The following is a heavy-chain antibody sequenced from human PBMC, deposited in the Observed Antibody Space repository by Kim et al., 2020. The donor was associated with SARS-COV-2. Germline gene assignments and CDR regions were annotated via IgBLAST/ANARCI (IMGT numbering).Heavy chain of an antibody. Sequence: VKVSCKASGYTFTSYGISWVRQAPGQGLEWMGWISAYNGNTNYAQKLQGRVTMTTDTSTSTAYMELRSLRSDDTAVYYCARGKGPNYDILTGQAIDYWGQGTLVTVSS. J-gene: IGHJ4*02. D-gene: IGHD3-9*01. CDR2: ISAYNGNT. V-gene: IGHV1-18*01. CDR3: ARGKGPNYDILTGQAIDY. CDR1: GYTFTSYG.